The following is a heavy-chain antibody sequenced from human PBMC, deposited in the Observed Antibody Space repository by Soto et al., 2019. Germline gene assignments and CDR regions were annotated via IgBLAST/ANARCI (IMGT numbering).Heavy chain of an antibody. D-gene: IGHD2-15*01. J-gene: IGHJ6*02. CDR3: AKDWCRRGGRLGGSCYPTYYYYGMDV. Sequence: GGSLRLSCAASGFTFSSYGMHWVRQAPGKGLEWVAVISYDGSNKYYADSVKGRFTISRDNSKNTLYLQMNSLRAEDTAVYYCAKDWCRRGGRLGGSCYPTYYYYGMDVWGQGTTVTVSS. V-gene: IGHV3-30*18. CDR1: GFTFSSYG. CDR2: ISYDGSNK.